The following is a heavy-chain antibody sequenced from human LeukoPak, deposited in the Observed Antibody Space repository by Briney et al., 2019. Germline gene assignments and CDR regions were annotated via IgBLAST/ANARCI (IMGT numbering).Heavy chain of an antibody. CDR3: ARDLIAAGGDYYYYGMDV. Sequence: ASVKVSCKASGYTFTSYGISWVRQAPGQGLEWMGWISPYNGNTNYGQKLQGRVTMTTDTSTSTADMELRSLRSDDTAVYYCARDLIAAGGDYYYYGMDVWGQGTTVTVSS. J-gene: IGHJ6*02. V-gene: IGHV1-18*01. D-gene: IGHD6-13*01. CDR1: GYTFTSYG. CDR2: ISPYNGNT.